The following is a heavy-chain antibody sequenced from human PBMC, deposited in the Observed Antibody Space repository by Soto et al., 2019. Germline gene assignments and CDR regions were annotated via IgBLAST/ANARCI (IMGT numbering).Heavy chain of an antibody. D-gene: IGHD3-10*01. CDR3: AHTVWFGECHNHIYYCYMAV. CDR1: GFSLSPNGVG. Sequence: QITLKESGPTLVKPTQPLRLTCTFSGFSLSPNGVGVGWIRQPPGKALEWLALIYWDDDQRYSPSLKNRLTVTKDSSKNEVVLTMSNLDPSDTATYFCAHTVWFGECHNHIYYCYMAVWGKGTTVTVSS. CDR2: IYWDDDQ. V-gene: IGHV2-5*02. J-gene: IGHJ6*03.